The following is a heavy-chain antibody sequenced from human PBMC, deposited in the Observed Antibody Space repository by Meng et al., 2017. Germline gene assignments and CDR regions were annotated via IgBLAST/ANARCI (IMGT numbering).Heavy chain of an antibody. J-gene: IGHJ4*02. D-gene: IGHD3-10*01. Sequence: QVQLLQWGVGLLKPAETLSLTCAVYGGSFSGYYWSWIRQPPGKGLEWIGEINHSGSTNYNPSLKSRVTISVDTSKNQFSLKLSSVTAADTAVYYCASQALVRDKNKPIDYWGQGTLVTVSS. CDR3: ASQALVRDKNKPIDY. CDR1: GGSFSGYY. CDR2: INHSGST. V-gene: IGHV4-34*01.